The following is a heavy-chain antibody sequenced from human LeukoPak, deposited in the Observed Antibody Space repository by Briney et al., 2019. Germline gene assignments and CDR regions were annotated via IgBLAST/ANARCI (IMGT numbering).Heavy chain of an antibody. J-gene: IGHJ4*02. V-gene: IGHV4-59*01. CDR2: IFYSGST. Sequence: SETLSLTCTVSGGSISSYYWSWIRQPPGKGLEWIGYIFYSGSTNYNPSLKSRVTISVDTSKNQFSLELSSVTAADTAVYYCARDISGERVSEYWGQGTLVTVSS. D-gene: IGHD5-12*01. CDR3: ARDISGERVSEY. CDR1: GGSISSYY.